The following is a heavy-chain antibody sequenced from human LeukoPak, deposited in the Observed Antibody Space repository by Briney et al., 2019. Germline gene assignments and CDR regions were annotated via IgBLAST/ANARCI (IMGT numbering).Heavy chain of an antibody. V-gene: IGHV1-18*01. CDR1: GYTFNSYG. CDR2: ISGYNGNT. D-gene: IGHD3-9*01. Sequence: ASVKVSCKASGYTFNSYGISWVRQAPGQGLEWMGWISGYNGNTNYAQKLQGRVTMTTDTSTSTSYMELRSLRSDDTAVYYCARVTAYYDILTGYYRSDVMDVWGKGTTVTVSS. J-gene: IGHJ6*03. CDR3: ARVTAYYDILTGYYRSDVMDV.